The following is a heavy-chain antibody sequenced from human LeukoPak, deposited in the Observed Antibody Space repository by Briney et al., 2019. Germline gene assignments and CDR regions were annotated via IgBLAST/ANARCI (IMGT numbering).Heavy chain of an antibody. D-gene: IGHD6-13*01. CDR3: ARVISSSLASSWYRNYYYGMDV. CDR2: IYYSGST. Sequence: SETLSLTCTVSGGSISSGGYYWSWIRQHPGKGLEWIGYIYYSGSTYYNLSLKSRVTISVDTSKNQFSLKLSSVTAADTAVYYCARVISSSLASSWYRNYYYGMDVWGQGTTVTVSS. CDR1: GGSISSGGYY. J-gene: IGHJ6*02. V-gene: IGHV4-31*03.